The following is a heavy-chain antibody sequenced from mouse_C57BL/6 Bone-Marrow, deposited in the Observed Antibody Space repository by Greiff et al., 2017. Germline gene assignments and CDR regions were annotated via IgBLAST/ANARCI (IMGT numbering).Heavy chain of an antibody. CDR3: AKLYYYGSSLLFAD. D-gene: IGHD1-1*01. Sequence: EVQVVESGGGLVKPGGSLKLSCAASGFTFSSYAMSWVRQTPEKRLEWVATISDGGSYTYYPDNVKGRFTISRDNAKNNLYLQMSHLKSEDTAMYYCAKLYYYGSSLLFADWGQGTLVTVSA. J-gene: IGHJ3*01. V-gene: IGHV5-4*01. CDR2: ISDGGSYT. CDR1: GFTFSSYA.